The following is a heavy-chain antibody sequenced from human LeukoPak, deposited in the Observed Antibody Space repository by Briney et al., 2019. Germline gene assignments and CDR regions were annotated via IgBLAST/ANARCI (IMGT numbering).Heavy chain of an antibody. D-gene: IGHD2-8*02. CDR3: ARDSTGWQADSFDI. V-gene: IGHV3-7*01. Sequence: GGSLRLSCVASGFTFGNHRMSWVRQAPGTGLEWVADIKQDGGETYYADFVRGRFTISRDNGKNSLYLQMNSLRVEDTAVYFCARDSTGWQADSFDIWGQGTKVTVSA. CDR1: GFTFGNHR. J-gene: IGHJ3*02. CDR2: IKQDGGET.